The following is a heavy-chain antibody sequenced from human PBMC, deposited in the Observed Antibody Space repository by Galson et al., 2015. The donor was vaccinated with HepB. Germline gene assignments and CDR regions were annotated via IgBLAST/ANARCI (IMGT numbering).Heavy chain of an antibody. CDR2: ISSSGSTI. V-gene: IGHV3-11*01. J-gene: IGHJ4*02. CDR1: GFTFSNYA. Sequence: SLRLSCAASGFTFSNYAMSWIRQAPGKGLEWVSYISSSGSTIYYADSVKGRFTISRDNAKNSLYLQMNSLRAEDTAVYYCARPDYSNSRIDYWGQGTLVTVSS. CDR3: ARPDYSNSRIDY. D-gene: IGHD4-11*01.